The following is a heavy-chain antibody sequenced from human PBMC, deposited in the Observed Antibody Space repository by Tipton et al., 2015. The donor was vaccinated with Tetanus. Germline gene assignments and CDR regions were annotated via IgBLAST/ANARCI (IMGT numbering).Heavy chain of an antibody. Sequence: QLVQSGAEVKKPGESLKISCKGSGYNFTSYWIGWVRQMPGKGLEWMGIIYPGDSDTRYSPSFQGQVTISADKSISTAYLQWSSLKASDTAMYYCARMKGYSSSWYRGPDWFDPWGQGTLVTVSS. D-gene: IGHD6-13*01. CDR3: ARMKGYSSSWYRGPDWFDP. J-gene: IGHJ5*02. CDR1: GYNFTSYW. V-gene: IGHV5-51*01. CDR2: IYPGDSDT.